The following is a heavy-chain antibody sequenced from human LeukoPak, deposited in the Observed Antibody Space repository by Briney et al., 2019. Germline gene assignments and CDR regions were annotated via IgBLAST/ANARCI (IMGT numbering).Heavy chain of an antibody. J-gene: IGHJ4*02. CDR2: IYYDGSNK. CDR1: GFTFSNYG. V-gene: IGHV3-33*01. D-gene: IGHD4-17*01. CDR3: ARVGARQILEY. Sequence: GGSLRLSCAASGFTFSNYGMHWVRQAPGKGLEWVAVIYYDGSNKYYADSVKGRFTISRDNSKNTLYLQMNSLRAEDTAVYYCARVGARQILEYWGQGTLVTVSS.